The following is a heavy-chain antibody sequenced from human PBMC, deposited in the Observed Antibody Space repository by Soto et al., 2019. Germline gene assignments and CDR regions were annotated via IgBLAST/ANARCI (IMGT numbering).Heavy chain of an antibody. J-gene: IGHJ6*02. Sequence: QVQLVESGGGVVQPGRSLRLSCAASGFTFSSYAMHWVRQAPGKGLEWVAVISYDGSNKYYADSVKGRFTISRDNSKNTRYLQMNSLRAEDTAVYYCARGEGSSDYYYGMDVWGQGTTVTVSS. D-gene: IGHD6-6*01. CDR2: ISYDGSNK. V-gene: IGHV3-30-3*01. CDR1: GFTFSSYA. CDR3: ARGEGSSDYYYGMDV.